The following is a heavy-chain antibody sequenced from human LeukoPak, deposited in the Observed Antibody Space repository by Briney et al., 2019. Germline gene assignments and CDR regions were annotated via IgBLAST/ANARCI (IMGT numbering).Heavy chain of an antibody. J-gene: IGHJ4*02. CDR3: ARDRSGSYYSYFDY. Sequence: GASVKVSCKASGGTFSSYAISWVRQAPGQGLEWMGGIIPIFGTANYAQKFQGRVTITADESTSTAYMELSSLRSEDTAVYYCARDRSGSYYSYFDYWGQGTLVTVSS. V-gene: IGHV1-69*13. CDR1: GGTFSSYA. D-gene: IGHD1-26*01. CDR2: IIPIFGTA.